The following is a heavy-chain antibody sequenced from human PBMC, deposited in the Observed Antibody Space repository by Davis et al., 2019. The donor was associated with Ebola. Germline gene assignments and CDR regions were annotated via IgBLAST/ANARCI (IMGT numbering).Heavy chain of an antibody. V-gene: IGHV3-73*01. Sequence: PGGSLRLSCAASGFTFSGSAMHWVRQASGKGLEWVGRIRSKANSYATAYAASVKGRFTISRDDSKNTAYLQMNSLKTEDTAVYYCTRHDDFWSGYHRGYYFDYWGQGTLVTVSS. CDR3: TRHDDFWSGYHRGYYFDY. CDR2: IRSKANSYAT. D-gene: IGHD3-3*01. CDR1: GFTFSGSA. J-gene: IGHJ4*02.